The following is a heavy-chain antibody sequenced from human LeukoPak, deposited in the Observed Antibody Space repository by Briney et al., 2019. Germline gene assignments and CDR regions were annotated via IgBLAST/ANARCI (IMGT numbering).Heavy chain of an antibody. D-gene: IGHD3-16*01. CDR2: INQNGREK. CDR3: ARSLGDD. J-gene: IGHJ4*02. Sequence: GGSLRLSCAASGFTFSSYSMNWVRQAPGKGLEWVASINQNGREKYYVDSVKGRFTISRDNAKDSLYLQMNSLRDEDTAVYYCARSLGDDWGQGTLVTVSS. V-gene: IGHV3-7*01. CDR1: GFTFSSYS.